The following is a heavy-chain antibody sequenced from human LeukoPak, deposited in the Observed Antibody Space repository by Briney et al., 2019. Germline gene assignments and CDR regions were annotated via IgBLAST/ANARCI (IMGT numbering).Heavy chain of an antibody. J-gene: IGHJ2*01. V-gene: IGHV4-31*03. CDR3: ARDGSNYGNYWCFDL. CDR1: GDSITSVNYY. D-gene: IGHD1-7*01. Sequence: SQSLSLTCTVSGDSITSVNYYWNWLRQPPGKGLEWLGRIYRTGSAYYNPSLESRLAISLDTSENQFSLKLSSVTAADTAIYYCARDGSNYGNYWCFDLWGRGTLVTVSS. CDR2: IYRTGSA.